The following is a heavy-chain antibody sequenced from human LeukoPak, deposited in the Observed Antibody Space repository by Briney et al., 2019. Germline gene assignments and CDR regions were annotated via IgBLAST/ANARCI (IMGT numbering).Heavy chain of an antibody. Sequence: PSETLSLTCAVYGGSFSGYYWSWLRQPPGKGLEWIGEINHSGSTNYNPSLKSRVTISVDTSKNQFSLKLSSVTAADTAVYYCARGRYSGYDSWFDPWGQGTLVTVSS. CDR3: ARGRYSGYDSWFDP. D-gene: IGHD5-12*01. J-gene: IGHJ5*02. CDR1: GGSFSGYY. V-gene: IGHV4-34*01. CDR2: INHSGST.